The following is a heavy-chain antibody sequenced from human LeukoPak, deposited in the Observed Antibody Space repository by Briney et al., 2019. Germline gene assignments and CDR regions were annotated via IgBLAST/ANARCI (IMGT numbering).Heavy chain of an antibody. Sequence: PGGSLRLSCAASGFTFSSYWMHWVRQAPGKGLVWVSRINSDGSSTSYADSVKGRFTISRDNAKNTLYLQMNSLRAEDTAVYYCARDGDYGDYVFWFDPWGQGTLVTVSS. CDR1: GFTFSSYW. CDR2: INSDGSST. D-gene: IGHD4-17*01. CDR3: ARDGDYGDYVFWFDP. V-gene: IGHV3-74*01. J-gene: IGHJ5*02.